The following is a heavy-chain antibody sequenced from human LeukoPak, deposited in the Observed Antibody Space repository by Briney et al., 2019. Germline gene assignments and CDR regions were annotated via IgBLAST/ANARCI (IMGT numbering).Heavy chain of an antibody. Sequence: SETLSLTCTVSGYSISSGYYWGWIRQPPGKGLEWIGSIYHSGSTYYNPSLKSRVTISVDTSKNQFSLKLSSVTAADTAVYYCARAREYCGGDCYRHFDYWGQGTLVTVSS. CDR2: IYHSGST. CDR1: GYSISSGYY. D-gene: IGHD2-21*02. V-gene: IGHV4-38-2*02. J-gene: IGHJ4*02. CDR3: ARAREYCGGDCYRHFDY.